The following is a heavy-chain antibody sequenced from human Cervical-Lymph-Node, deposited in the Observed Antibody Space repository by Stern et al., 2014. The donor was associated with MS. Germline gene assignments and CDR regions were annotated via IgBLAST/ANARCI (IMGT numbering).Heavy chain of an antibody. J-gene: IGHJ6*02. D-gene: IGHD3-10*01. CDR2: ISYVGSKA. CDR1: GFNFSSYA. CDR3: ARDLLWFGEFDWGAMDV. V-gene: IGHV3-30-3*01. Sequence: VQLVESGGGVVQPGRSLRLSCAATGFNFSSYAMQWVRQAPGKGLEWVAVISYVGSKAYYADSVKGRFTISRDNSKKTLFLQMNSLRLEDTADYYCARDLLWFGEFDWGAMDVWGHGTTVTVSS.